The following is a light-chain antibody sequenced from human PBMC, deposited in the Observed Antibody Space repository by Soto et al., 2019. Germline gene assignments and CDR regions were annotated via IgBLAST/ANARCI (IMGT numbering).Light chain of an antibody. J-gene: IGKJ2*01. CDR3: MQNKQVPYT. Sequence: DIVLTQTPLSLSVTPGQPASISCKSSQSLLPRHGKTYLFWYLQKPGQPPQLLIYEVSNRFPGVPDRFSGSGSGTDFTLNISRLEAEDVGVYYCMQNKQVPYTFGQGTKLEIK. CDR2: EVS. V-gene: IGKV2D-29*01. CDR1: QSLLPRHGKTY.